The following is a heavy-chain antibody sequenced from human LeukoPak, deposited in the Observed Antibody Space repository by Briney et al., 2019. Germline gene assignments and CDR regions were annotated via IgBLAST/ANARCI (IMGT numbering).Heavy chain of an antibody. CDR3: ARDSSINPNYYYYGMDV. V-gene: IGHV3-48*04. D-gene: IGHD6-6*01. J-gene: IGHJ6*02. CDR2: ISSSSSTI. Sequence: GGSLRLSCAASGFTFSSYSMNWVRQAPGKGLEWVSYISSSSSTIYYADSVKGRFTISRDNAKNSLYLQMNSLRAEDTAVYYCARDSSINPNYYYYGMDVWGQGTTVTVSS. CDR1: GFTFSSYS.